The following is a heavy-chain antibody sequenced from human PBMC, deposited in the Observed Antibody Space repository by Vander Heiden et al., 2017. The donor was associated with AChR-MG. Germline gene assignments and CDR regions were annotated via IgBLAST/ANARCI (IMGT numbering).Heavy chain of an antibody. Sequence: EVQLVESGGGLVKPGGSLRLSCAASGFTFSNAWMSWVRQAPGKGLEWVGRIKSKTDGGTTDYAAPVKGRFTISRDDSKNTLYLQMNSLKTEDTAVYYCTTDPVGVVAGDSVDYWGQGTLVTVSS. J-gene: IGHJ4*02. V-gene: IGHV3-15*01. CDR2: IKSKTDGGTT. D-gene: IGHD2-15*01. CDR1: GFTFSNAW. CDR3: TTDPVGVVAGDSVDY.